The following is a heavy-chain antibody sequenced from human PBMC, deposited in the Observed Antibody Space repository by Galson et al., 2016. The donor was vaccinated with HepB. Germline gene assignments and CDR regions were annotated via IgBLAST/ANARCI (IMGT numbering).Heavy chain of an antibody. V-gene: IGHV3-7*01. CDR2: IKQDGSEK. J-gene: IGHJ4*02. CDR1: GFAFGSYW. Sequence: SLRLSCAASGFAFGSYWMSWVRQAPGKGLEWVANIKQDGSEKYFVDSVKGRFTIPRDNAKNSLSLQMNSLRAEDTAVYYCAKGRGGVSVHWGQGTLVTVSS. CDR3: AKGRGGVSVH. D-gene: IGHD3-10*01.